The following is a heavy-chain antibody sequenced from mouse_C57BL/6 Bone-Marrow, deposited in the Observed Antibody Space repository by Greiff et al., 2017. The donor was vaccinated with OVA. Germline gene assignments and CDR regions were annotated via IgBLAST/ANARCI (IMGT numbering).Heavy chain of an antibody. Sequence: QVQLQQSGAELVRPGTSVKMSCKASGYTFTNYWIGWAKQRPGHGLERIGDIYPGGGYTNYNEKFKGKATLTADKSSSTAYMQFSSLTSEDSAIYYCARWNGNYAAWFAYWGQGTLVTVSA. D-gene: IGHD2-1*01. V-gene: IGHV1-63*01. J-gene: IGHJ3*01. CDR1: GYTFTNYW. CDR3: ARWNGNYAAWFAY. CDR2: IYPGGGYT.